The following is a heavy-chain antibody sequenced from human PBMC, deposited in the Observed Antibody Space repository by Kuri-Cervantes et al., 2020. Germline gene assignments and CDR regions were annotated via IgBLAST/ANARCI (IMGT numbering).Heavy chain of an antibody. CDR2: INHSGST. Sequence: SETLSLTCTVSGGSVSSGSYYWSWIRQPPGKGLEWIGEINHSGSTNYNPSLKSRVTISVDTSKNQFSLKLSSVTAADTAVYYCAGGARRQATKFDYWGQGTLVTVSS. V-gene: IGHV4-39*07. J-gene: IGHJ4*02. D-gene: IGHD5-24*01. CDR1: GGSVSSGSYY. CDR3: AGGARRQATKFDY.